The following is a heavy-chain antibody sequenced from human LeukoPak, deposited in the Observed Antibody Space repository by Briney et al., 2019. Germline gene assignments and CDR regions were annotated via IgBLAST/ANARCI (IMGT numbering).Heavy chain of an antibody. D-gene: IGHD2-2*01. CDR3: ARDRRGRYCSSISCYLGCFDP. CDR2: IIPIFGTA. J-gene: IGHJ5*02. V-gene: IGHV1-69*13. Sequence: SVKVSCKASGGTFSSYAISWVRQAPGQGLEWMGGIIPIFGTANYAQKFQGRVTITADESTSTAYMELSSLRSDDTAVYYCARDRRGRYCSSISCYLGCFDPWGQGTLVTVPS. CDR1: GGTFSSYA.